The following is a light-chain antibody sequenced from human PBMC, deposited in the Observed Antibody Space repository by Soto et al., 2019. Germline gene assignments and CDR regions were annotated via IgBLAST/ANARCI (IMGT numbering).Light chain of an antibody. Sequence: DIQMTQSPSFLSASVGDRVTMTCRASQSISTYLNWYQQKPGKAPNLLISAASSLQSGVPSRFSGSGSGADFTLTISSLQPEDFATYYCQQSYSTLLTFGGGTKVQIK. CDR3: QQSYSTLLT. CDR1: QSISTY. CDR2: AAS. J-gene: IGKJ4*01. V-gene: IGKV1-39*01.